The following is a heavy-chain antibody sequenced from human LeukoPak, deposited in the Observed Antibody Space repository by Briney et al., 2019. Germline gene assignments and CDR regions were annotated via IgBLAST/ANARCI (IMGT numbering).Heavy chain of an antibody. J-gene: IGHJ6*03. D-gene: IGHD1-26*01. Sequence: GASVKVSRKASGGTFTSYAISWVRQAPGQGLEWMGGIIPMFGTTNYAQNFQGRVTITADKSTSTAYMELSSLRSEDTAVYYCARAIRGSKIASRYYLYYMDVWGKGTTVTVSS. V-gene: IGHV1-69*06. CDR3: ARAIRGSKIASRYYLYYMDV. CDR2: IIPMFGTT. CDR1: GGTFTSYA.